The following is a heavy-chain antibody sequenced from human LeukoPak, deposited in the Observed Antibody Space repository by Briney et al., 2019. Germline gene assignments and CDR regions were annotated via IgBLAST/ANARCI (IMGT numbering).Heavy chain of an antibody. D-gene: IGHD3-10*01. CDR3: ARDMYGSGSYYSTGGNY. J-gene: IGHJ4*02. CDR2: ISSSSSYI. CDR1: GFTFSSYS. V-gene: IGHV3-21*01. Sequence: PGGSLRLSCAASGFTFSSYSMNWVRPAPGKGLEWVSSISSSSSYIYYADSVKGRFTISRDNAKNSLYLQMNSLRAEDTAVYYCARDMYGSGSYYSTGGNYWGQGTLVTVSS.